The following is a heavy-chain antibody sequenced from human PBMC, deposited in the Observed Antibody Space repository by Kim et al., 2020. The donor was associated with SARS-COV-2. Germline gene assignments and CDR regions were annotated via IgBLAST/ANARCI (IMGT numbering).Heavy chain of an antibody. Sequence: GGSLRLSCAASGFTFSSYGMHWVRQAPGKGLEWVAVISYDGSNKYYADSVKGRFTISRDNSKNTLYLQMNSLRAEDTAVYYCAKSNWNYLAYYYGMDVWG. J-gene: IGHJ6*01. CDR1: GFTFSSYG. CDR2: ISYDGSNK. V-gene: IGHV3-30*18. CDR3: AKSNWNYLAYYYGMDV. D-gene: IGHD1-7*01.